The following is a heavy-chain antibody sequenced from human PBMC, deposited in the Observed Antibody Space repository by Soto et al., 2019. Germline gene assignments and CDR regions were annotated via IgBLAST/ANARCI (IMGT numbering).Heavy chain of an antibody. CDR1: GGSISSSSYY. CDR3: ARGWNSGYDFDF. Sequence: SETLSLTCTVSGGSISSSSYYWGWIRQPPGKGLEWIGSIYYSGSTYYNPSLKSRVTISVDTSKNQFSLKLSSVTAADTAVYYCARGWNSGYDFDFWAQRTLVTVSS. CDR2: IYYSGST. J-gene: IGHJ1*01. D-gene: IGHD5-12*01. V-gene: IGHV4-39*01.